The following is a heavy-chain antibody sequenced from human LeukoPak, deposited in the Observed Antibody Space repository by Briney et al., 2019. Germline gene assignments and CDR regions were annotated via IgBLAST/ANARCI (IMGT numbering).Heavy chain of an antibody. CDR1: GNSISSYY. Sequence: PSETLSLTCTVSGNSISSYYWNWIRQPPGKGLEWIGYIDYTGSSNYNPSLKSRVSISVDTSKNQLSLKLSSVTAADTAVYYCARRVSAFFYGMDVWGQGTTVTVSS. CDR2: IDYTGSS. D-gene: IGHD2-21*01. J-gene: IGHJ6*02. V-gene: IGHV4-59*01. CDR3: ARRVSAFFYGMDV.